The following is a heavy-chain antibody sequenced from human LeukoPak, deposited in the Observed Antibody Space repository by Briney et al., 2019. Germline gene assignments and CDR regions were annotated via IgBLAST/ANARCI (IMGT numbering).Heavy chain of an antibody. CDR3: ATNPYYYDSSGLN. CDR1: GFTFDDYG. D-gene: IGHD3-22*01. CDR2: INWNGGST. V-gene: IGHV3-20*04. Sequence: PGGSLRLSCAASGFTFDDYGMSWVRQAPGKGLEWVSGINWNGGSTGYADSVKGRFTISRDNAKNSLYLQMNSLRAEDTAVYYCATNPYYYDSSGLNWGQGTLVTVSS. J-gene: IGHJ4*02.